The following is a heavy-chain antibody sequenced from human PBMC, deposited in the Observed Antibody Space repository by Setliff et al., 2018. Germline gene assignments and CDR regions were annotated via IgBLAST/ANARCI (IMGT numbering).Heavy chain of an antibody. CDR2: IYSGDRST. CDR3: ARDVFDLRTGQAGP. Sequence: PGGSLRLSCAGSGFAFSSYAMSWVRQAPGKGLEWVSTIYSGDRSTFYTDSVKGRFTIFRDNAKNSLSLQMNGLRAEDTAVYYCARDVFDLRTGQAGPWGQGTLVTVSS. J-gene: IGHJ5*02. V-gene: IGHV3-23*03. CDR1: GFAFSSYA. D-gene: IGHD3-9*01.